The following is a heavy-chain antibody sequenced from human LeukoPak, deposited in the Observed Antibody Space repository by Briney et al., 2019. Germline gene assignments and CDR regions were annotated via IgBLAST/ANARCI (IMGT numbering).Heavy chain of an antibody. CDR3: ATQSLAYCGGDCP. V-gene: IGHV4-30-2*01. D-gene: IGHD2-21*01. Sequence: PSQTLSLTCTVSGGSISSGDYYWSWIQQPPGKGLEWIGYIYHSGSTYYNPSLKSRVTISVDRSKNQFSLKLSSVTAADTAVYYCATQSLAYCGGDCPWGQGTLVTVSS. CDR1: GGSISSGDYY. J-gene: IGHJ5*02. CDR2: IYHSGST.